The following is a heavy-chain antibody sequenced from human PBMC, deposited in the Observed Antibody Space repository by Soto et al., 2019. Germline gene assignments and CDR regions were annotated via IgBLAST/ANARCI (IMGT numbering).Heavy chain of an antibody. J-gene: IGHJ6*03. V-gene: IGHV4-34*01. D-gene: IGHD2-2*01. CDR2: INQSGST. Sequence: SETLSLTCAVYGGSFSGYYWTWIRQPPGKGLEWIGEINQSGSTNYNPSLKSRVTISVDTSKNQFSLKLSSVTGADTAVYYCARGAIVVVPDAIWCYMDVWGKGTPVTVSS. CDR3: ARGAIVVVPDAIWCYMDV. CDR1: GGSFSGYY.